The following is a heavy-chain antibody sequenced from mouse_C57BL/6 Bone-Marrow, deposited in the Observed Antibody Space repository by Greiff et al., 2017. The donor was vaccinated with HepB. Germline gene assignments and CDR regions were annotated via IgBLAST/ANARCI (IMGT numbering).Heavy chain of an antibody. D-gene: IGHD6-1*01. V-gene: IGHV7-3*01. CDR3: ARYASPYYFDY. J-gene: IGHJ2*01. CDR1: GFTFTDYY. Sequence: VKLMESGGGLVQPGGSLSLSCAASGFTFTDYYMSWVRQPPGKALEWLGFIRNKANGYTTEYSASVKGRFTISRDNSQSILYLQMNALRAEDSATYYCARYASPYYFDYWGQGTTLTVSS. CDR2: IRNKANGYTT.